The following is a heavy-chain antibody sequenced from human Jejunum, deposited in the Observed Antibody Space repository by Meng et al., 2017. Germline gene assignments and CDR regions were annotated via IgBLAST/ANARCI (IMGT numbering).Heavy chain of an antibody. V-gene: IGHV2-5*02. CDR3: TRRPGIAKNWCDP. D-gene: IGHD6-13*01. J-gene: IGHJ5*02. CDR2: IYWDDDP. Sequence: QSSLKESGSPLVKPTHTLPLTCSFSGFSLSTTGVGVGLIRKPPGTALEWHALIYWDDDPRYSPSLKSRLTITKDTTTNQVVLTMTNVEPVDTATYYCTRRPGIAKNWCDPWGQGTLVTVSS. CDR1: GFSLSTTGVG.